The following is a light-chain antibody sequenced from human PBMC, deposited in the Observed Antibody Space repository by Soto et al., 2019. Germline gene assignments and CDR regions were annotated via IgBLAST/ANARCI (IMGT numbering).Light chain of an antibody. CDR1: QSVSSSS. J-gene: IGKJ2*01. CDR2: GAS. V-gene: IGKV3-20*01. Sequence: EIVLTQSPGTLSLSPGERATLSCRASQSVSSSSLAWYQQKPGKAPRLLIYGASSRATGIPDRFTGSGSGTDFTLTINRLEPEDFAVYYCQQYGSSPYTFGQGTKLEIK. CDR3: QQYGSSPYT.